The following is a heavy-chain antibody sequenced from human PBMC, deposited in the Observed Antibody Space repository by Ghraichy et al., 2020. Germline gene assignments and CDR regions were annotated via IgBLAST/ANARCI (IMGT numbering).Heavy chain of an antibody. CDR1: GYTYISYD. D-gene: IGHD3-9*01. CDR3: ARDLTGKRHFDY. CDR2: INAYNGNT. V-gene: IGHV1-18*01. Sequence: ASVKVSCKASGYTYISYDISWVRQAPGQGLEWMGCINAYNGNTKYLQKFQGRVTMTTDKSTSTAYMELGSLTSDDTAVYYCARDLTGKRHFDYWGQGTQVIVSS. J-gene: IGHJ4*02.